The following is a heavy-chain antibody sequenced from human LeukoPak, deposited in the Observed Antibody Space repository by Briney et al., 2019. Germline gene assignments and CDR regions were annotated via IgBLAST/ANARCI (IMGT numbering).Heavy chain of an antibody. J-gene: IGHJ4*02. D-gene: IGHD6-13*01. CDR3: ARGGYSSSWYYFDY. Sequence: GGSLRLSCAASGFTFSSYEMNWVRQAPGKWLEWVSSISSSSSYIYYADSVKGRFTIARDNAKNSLYLQMNSLRAEDTAVYYCARGGYSSSWYYFDYWGQGTLVTVSS. CDR2: ISSSSSYI. CDR1: GFTFSSYE. V-gene: IGHV3-21*01.